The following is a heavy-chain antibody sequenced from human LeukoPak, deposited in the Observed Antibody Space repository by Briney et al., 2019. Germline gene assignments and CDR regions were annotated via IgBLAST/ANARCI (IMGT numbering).Heavy chain of an antibody. V-gene: IGHV3-43*02. CDR3: ARESETSGWYDY. CDR1: GFILDNYA. CDR2: ISGDGGST. J-gene: IGHJ4*02. D-gene: IGHD6-19*01. Sequence: GGSLRLSCAARGFILDNYAIHGLRQAPGKGLEWVSLISGDGGSTFYADSVRGRFTISRDNTRKSLSLQMSSLRSEDSALYYCARESETSGWYDYWGEGTLVTVSS.